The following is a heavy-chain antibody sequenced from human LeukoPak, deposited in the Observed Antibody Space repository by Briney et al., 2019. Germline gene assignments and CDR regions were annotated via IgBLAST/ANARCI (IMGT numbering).Heavy chain of an antibody. CDR1: GYTFTSYY. Sequence: ASVTLSCTASGYTFTSYYMHWVRQAPGQGLERMGIINPYGGSTSYAQKFQSRVTMTRDTSTSTVYMELSSLRSEDTAVYYCARDREQWLAFDYWGQGTLVTVSS. CDR2: INPYGGST. V-gene: IGHV1-46*01. CDR3: ARDREQWLAFDY. D-gene: IGHD6-19*01. J-gene: IGHJ4*02.